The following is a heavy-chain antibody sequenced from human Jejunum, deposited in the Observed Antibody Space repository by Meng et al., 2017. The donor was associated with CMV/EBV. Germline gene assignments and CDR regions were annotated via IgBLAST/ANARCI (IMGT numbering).Heavy chain of an antibody. D-gene: IGHD6-6*01. Sequence: CAASGFTFSSYAMNWVRQAPGKGLEWVSVIYSGGSSTYYADSVKGRFTISRDNSKNTLYLQMNSLRAEDTAVYYCAASSSSGKFDYWGQGTLVTVSS. V-gene: IGHV3-23*03. CDR1: GFTFSSYA. J-gene: IGHJ4*02. CDR2: IYSGGSST. CDR3: AASSSSGKFDY.